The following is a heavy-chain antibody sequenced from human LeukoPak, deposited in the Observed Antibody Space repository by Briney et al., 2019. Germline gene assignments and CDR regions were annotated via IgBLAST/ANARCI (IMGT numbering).Heavy chain of an antibody. V-gene: IGHV3-33*08. Sequence: GSPRPFRAAFGFPFNSHCLHRVRQASGQGLEGVAVIWFEGSNKYYADSVKGRFTISRDNSKNTLYLQMNSLRAEDTAVYYCARVLRSGYYLYYYYGMDVWGQGTTVTVSS. CDR2: IWFEGSNK. D-gene: IGHD3-3*01. J-gene: IGHJ6*02. CDR1: GFPFNSHC. CDR3: ARVLRSGYYLYYYYGMDV.